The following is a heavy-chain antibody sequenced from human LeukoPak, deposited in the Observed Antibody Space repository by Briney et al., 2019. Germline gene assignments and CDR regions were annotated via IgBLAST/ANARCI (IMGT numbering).Heavy chain of an antibody. J-gene: IGHJ4*02. CDR1: GGSISSSSYF. D-gene: IGHD3-10*01. CDR3: ARAVGGDGSGSL. Sequence: PSETLSLTCSVSGGSISSSSYFWGWIRQPPGKGLEWIASVHHSGSTYYNPSLKSRLTISVDTSKNQFSLKLSSVTAADTAVYYCARAVGGDGSGSLWGPGTLVTVSS. V-gene: IGHV4-39*07. CDR2: VHHSGST.